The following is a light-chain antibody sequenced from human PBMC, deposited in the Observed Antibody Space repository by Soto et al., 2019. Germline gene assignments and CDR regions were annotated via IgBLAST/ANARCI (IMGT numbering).Light chain of an antibody. V-gene: IGKV3-11*01. J-gene: IGKJ4*01. CDR2: DAS. CDR3: QQRSKWPST. CDR1: QSVSSY. Sequence: EIVLTQSPVTLSLSPGERATISCRASQSVSSYLAWYQQKPGQAPRLLIYDASNRATGIPARFSGSGSGTDFTLTISSLEPEDFAVYYCQQRSKWPSTFGGGTKVEIK.